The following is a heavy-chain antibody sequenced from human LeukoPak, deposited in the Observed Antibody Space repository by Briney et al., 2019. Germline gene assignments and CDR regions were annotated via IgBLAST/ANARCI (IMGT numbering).Heavy chain of an antibody. CDR3: AKELGSATFDY. V-gene: IGHV3-23*01. Sequence: DSVKGRFTISRDNSKNTLYLQMNSLRAEDTAVYYCAKELGSATFDYWGQGTLVTVSS. J-gene: IGHJ4*02.